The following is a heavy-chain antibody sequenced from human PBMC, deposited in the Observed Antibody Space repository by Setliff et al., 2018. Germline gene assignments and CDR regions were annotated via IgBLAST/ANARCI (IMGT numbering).Heavy chain of an antibody. D-gene: IGHD7-27*01. CDR3: TRDLSNWGYDVLDAFDI. Sequence: ASVKVSCKASGYTFIDYGMSWARQAPGQSLEWMGWINTDTGNPTYAQSFTGRFVFSLDTSVTTAYLQINRLKAEDTAVYYCTRDLSNWGYDVLDAFDIWGQGTMVTVSS. CDR2: INTDTGNP. J-gene: IGHJ3*02. V-gene: IGHV7-4-1*02. CDR1: GYTFIDYG.